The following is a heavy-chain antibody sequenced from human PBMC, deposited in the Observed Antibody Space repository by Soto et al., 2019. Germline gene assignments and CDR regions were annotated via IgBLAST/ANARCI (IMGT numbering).Heavy chain of an antibody. CDR2: IYRTGST. J-gene: IGHJ4*02. D-gene: IGHD1-7*01. CDR3: ASRDPGTSVDY. V-gene: IGHV4-4*02. CDR1: GGSFTSNNW. Sequence: PSETLSLTCAVSGGSFTSNNWWTCFRQPPGQGLEWIGEIYRTGSTNYNPSLKSRVTISLDKSENQFSLKVTSLTAADTAVYYCASRDPGTSVDYWGQGTLVTVSS.